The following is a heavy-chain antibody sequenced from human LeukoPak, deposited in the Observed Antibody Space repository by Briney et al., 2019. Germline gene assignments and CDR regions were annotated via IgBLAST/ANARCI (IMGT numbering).Heavy chain of an antibody. CDR2: IWYDGSNK. J-gene: IGHJ6*04. CDR3: ARAEALVTMVRGVIPYYYGMDV. CDR1: GFTFSSYG. Sequence: GRSLRLSCAASGFTFSSYGMHWVRQAPGKGLEWVAVIWYDGSNKYYADSVKGRFTISRDNSKNTLYLQMNSLRAEDTAVYCCARAEALVTMVRGVIPYYYGMDVWGKGTTVTVSS. D-gene: IGHD3-10*01. V-gene: IGHV3-33*08.